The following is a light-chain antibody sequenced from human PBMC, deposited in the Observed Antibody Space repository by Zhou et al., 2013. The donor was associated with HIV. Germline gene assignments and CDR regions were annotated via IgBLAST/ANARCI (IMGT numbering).Light chain of an antibody. CDR2: AAS. Sequence: IQMTQSPSSLSASVGDRVTIACRANQTISSYLNWYHQKPGKAPKLLIYAASSLQSGVPSRFSGSGSGTDFTLTISSLQADDFATYYCQQSYTTPPTFGQGTTVDLK. CDR1: QTISSY. CDR3: QQSYTTPPT. J-gene: IGKJ1*01. V-gene: IGKV1-39*01.